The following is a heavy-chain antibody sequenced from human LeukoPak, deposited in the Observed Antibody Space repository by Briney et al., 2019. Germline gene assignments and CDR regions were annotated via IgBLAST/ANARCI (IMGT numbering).Heavy chain of an antibody. J-gene: IGHJ5*02. CDR3: ATQNIVVVVPAGLIWLDP. D-gene: IGHD2-15*01. Sequence: SETLSLTCTVSDGSISSSSYYWGWIRQPPGKGLEWIDNIYYSRNIYYNPSLKSRITISLDTSKNQLSLELSSLTAAATAIYYCATQNIVVVVPAGLIWLDPWGQGILVTVSS. CDR1: DGSISSSSYY. V-gene: IGHV4-39*01. CDR2: IYYSRNI.